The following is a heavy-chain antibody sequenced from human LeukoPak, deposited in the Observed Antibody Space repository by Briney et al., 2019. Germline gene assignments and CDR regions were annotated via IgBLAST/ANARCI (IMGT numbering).Heavy chain of an antibody. Sequence: ESGPALVKPTQTLTLTCTFSGFSLSTSGMRVSWIRQPPGKALEWLARIDWDDDKFYSTSLKTSLTISKDTSKNQVVLTMTNTDPVATATYYCARMGSSGRFDYWGQGTLVTASS. CDR2: IDWDDDK. V-gene: IGHV2-70*04. J-gene: IGHJ4*02. CDR3: ARMGSSGRFDY. D-gene: IGHD6-19*01. CDR1: GFSLSTSGMR.